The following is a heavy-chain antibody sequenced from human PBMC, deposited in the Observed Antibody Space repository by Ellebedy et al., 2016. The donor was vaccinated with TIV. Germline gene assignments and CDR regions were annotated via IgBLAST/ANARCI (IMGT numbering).Heavy chain of an antibody. CDR1: GFTFSSYG. D-gene: IGHD3-10*01. Sequence: GESLKIPCAASGFTFSSYGMHWVRQAPGKGLEWVAVISYDGSNKYYADSVKGRFTISRDNSKNTLYLQMNSLRAGDTAVYYCARATSGFDFWGQGALVTVSS. J-gene: IGHJ4*02. CDR3: ARATSGFDF. CDR2: ISYDGSNK. V-gene: IGHV3-33*05.